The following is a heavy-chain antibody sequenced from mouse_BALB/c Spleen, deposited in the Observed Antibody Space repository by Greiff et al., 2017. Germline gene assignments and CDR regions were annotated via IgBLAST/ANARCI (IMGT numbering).Heavy chain of an antibody. CDR2: ISSGGSYT. CDR3: TRDGNYLHYFDY. J-gene: IGHJ2*01. Sequence: LMESGGGLVKPGGSLKLSCAASGFTFSSYTMSWVRQTPEKRLEWVATISSGGSYTYYPDSVKGRFTISRDNAKNTLYLQMSSLKSEDTAMYYCTRDGNYLHYFDYWGQGTTLTVSS. V-gene: IGHV5-6-4*01. CDR1: GFTFSSYT. D-gene: IGHD2-1*01.